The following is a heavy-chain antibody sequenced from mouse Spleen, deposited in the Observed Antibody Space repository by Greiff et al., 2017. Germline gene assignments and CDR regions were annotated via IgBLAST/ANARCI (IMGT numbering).Heavy chain of an antibody. V-gene: IGHV1S29*02. D-gene: IGHD1-1*01. CDR2: IYPYNGGT. CDR1: GYTFTDYN. CDR3: ARITTVVAPRYFDV. Sequence: VQLQQSGPELVKPGASVKISCKASGYTFTDYNMHWVKQSHGKSLEWIGYIYPYNGGTGYNQKFKSKATLTVDNSSSTAYMELRSLTSEDSAVYYCARITTVVAPRYFDVWGAGTTVTVSS. J-gene: IGHJ1*01.